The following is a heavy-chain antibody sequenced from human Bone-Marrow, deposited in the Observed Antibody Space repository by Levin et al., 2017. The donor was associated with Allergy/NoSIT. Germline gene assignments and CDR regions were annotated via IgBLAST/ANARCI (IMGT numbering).Heavy chain of an antibody. D-gene: IGHD4-17*01. CDR3: AKDRTYGILWNYGMDV. Sequence: GESLKISCAASGFNFSTYNMNWFRQAPGKGLEWVSSITRSSDYMYYADSVKGRFTISRDNAKNSLFLQMNSLRVDDTAVYYCAKDRTYGILWNYGMDVWGQGTTVTVSS. CDR1: GFNFSTYN. J-gene: IGHJ6*02. CDR2: ITRSSDYM. V-gene: IGHV3-21*01.